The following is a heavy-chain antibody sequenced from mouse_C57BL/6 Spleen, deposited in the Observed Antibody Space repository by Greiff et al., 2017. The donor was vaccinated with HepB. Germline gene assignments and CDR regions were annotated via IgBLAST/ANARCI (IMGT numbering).Heavy chain of an antibody. Sequence: DVMLVESGGGLVQPGGSLKLSCAASGFTFSDYYMYWVRQTPEKRLEWVAYISNGGGSTYYPDTVKGRFTISRDNAKNTLYLQMSRLKSEDTARYYCARRMDYYGSSYGWYFDVWGTGTTVTVSS. CDR1: GFTFSDYY. CDR3: ARRMDYYGSSYGWYFDV. J-gene: IGHJ1*03. D-gene: IGHD1-1*01. V-gene: IGHV5-12*01. CDR2: ISNGGGST.